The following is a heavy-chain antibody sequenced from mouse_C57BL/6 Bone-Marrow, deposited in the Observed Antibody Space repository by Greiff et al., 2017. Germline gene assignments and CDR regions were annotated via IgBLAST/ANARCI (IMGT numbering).Heavy chain of an antibody. V-gene: IGHV1-42*01. CDR3: ARLGTMITYYFDY. J-gene: IGHJ2*01. D-gene: IGHD2-4*01. Sequence: EVQLQESGPELVKPGASVKISCKASGYSFTGYYINWVKQSPEKSLEWIGEINPSTGGTTYNQKFKAKATLTVDKSSSTAYMQLKSLTSEDSAVYYCARLGTMITYYFDYWGQGTTLTVSS. CDR2: INPSTGGT. CDR1: GYSFTGYY.